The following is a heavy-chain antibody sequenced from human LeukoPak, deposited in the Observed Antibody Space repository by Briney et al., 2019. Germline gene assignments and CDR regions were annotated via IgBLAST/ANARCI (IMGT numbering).Heavy chain of an antibody. J-gene: IGHJ3*02. CDR1: GFRFSDFT. D-gene: IGHD3-16*01. CDR3: ARDLGDYDYVWGSYGAFDI. CDR2: ISSSSSYI. V-gene: IGHV3-21*01. Sequence: PGGSLRLSCAASGFRFSDFTMTWVRQAPGKGLEWVSSISSSSSYIYYADSVKGRFTISRDNAKNSLNLQMNSLRAEDTAVYYCARDLGDYDYVWGSYGAFDIWGQGTMVTVSS.